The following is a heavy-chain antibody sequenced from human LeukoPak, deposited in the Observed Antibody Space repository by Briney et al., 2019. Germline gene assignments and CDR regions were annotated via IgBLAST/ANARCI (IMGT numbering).Heavy chain of an antibody. V-gene: IGHV1-8*01. D-gene: IGHD6-19*01. J-gene: IGHJ6*02. CDR2: MNPNSGNT. CDR3: VRVGSSGWYSSYYGMDV. Sequence: GASVKVSCKAFGYTFTSYDINWVRQATGQGLEWMGWMNPNSGNTGYAQKFQGRVTMTRNTSISTAYMELSSLRSEDTAVYYCVRVGSSGWYSSYYGMDVWGQGTTVTVSS. CDR1: GYTFTSYD.